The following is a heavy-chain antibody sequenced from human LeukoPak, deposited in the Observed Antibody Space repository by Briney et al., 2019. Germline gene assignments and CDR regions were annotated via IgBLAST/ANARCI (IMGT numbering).Heavy chain of an antibody. V-gene: IGHV1-46*01. CDR3: AREFSGYIDF. Sequence: ASVKVSCKASGYTFTGYYMHWVRQAPGQGLEWMGIINPSGGGTSYAQKFQGRVTMTRDTSTSTVYMEVSSLRSEDTAVYYCAREFSGYIDFWGQGTLVTVSS. J-gene: IGHJ4*02. CDR2: INPSGGGT. CDR1: GYTFTGYY. D-gene: IGHD1-26*01.